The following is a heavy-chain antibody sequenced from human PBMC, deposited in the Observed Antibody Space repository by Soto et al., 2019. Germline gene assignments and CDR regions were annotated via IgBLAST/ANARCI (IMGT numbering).Heavy chain of an antibody. J-gene: IGHJ6*02. CDR2: ISNSGRKK. V-gene: IGHV3-21*01. CDR3: ARDEGYGMDV. CDR1: GITFYSFS. Sequence: PGGSLRLSCEPSGITFYSFSVDWVRQAPGKGLEWVSSISNSGRKKNYADSVKGRFTISRDTANNSVFLQMNNLRGEDTAVYYCARDEGYGMDVWGQGTTVTVSS.